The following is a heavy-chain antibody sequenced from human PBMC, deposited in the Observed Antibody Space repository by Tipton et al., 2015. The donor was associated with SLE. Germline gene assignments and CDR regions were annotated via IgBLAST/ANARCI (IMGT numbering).Heavy chain of an antibody. Sequence: TLSLTCTVSGGSFTGPHWRLIRQPPGKGLEWIGEINHSGSTNYNPSLKSRVTISVDTSKNQFSLKLSSVTAADTAVYYCARAPGIAAAGSFDYWGQGTLVTVSS. CDR3: ARAPGIAAAGSFDY. D-gene: IGHD6-13*01. CDR2: INHSGST. CDR1: GGSFTGPH. V-gene: IGHV4-34*01. J-gene: IGHJ4*02.